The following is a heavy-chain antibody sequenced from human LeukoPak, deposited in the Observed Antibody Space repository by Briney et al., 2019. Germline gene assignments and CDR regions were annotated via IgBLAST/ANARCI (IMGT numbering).Heavy chain of an antibody. J-gene: IGHJ4*02. CDR3: ARADYDYVWGSYLGFDY. CDR1: GYTFTSYG. CDR2: ISAYNGNT. Sequence: GASVKVSCKASGYTFTSYGISWVRQAPGQGLEWMGWISAYNGNTNYAQKFQGRVTITADKSTSTAYMELSSLRSEDTAVYYCARADYDYVWGSYLGFDYWGQGTLVTVSS. D-gene: IGHD3-16*02. V-gene: IGHV1-18*01.